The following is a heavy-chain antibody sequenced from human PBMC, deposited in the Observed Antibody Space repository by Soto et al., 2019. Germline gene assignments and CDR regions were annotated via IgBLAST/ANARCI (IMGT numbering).Heavy chain of an antibody. CDR2: IVVGSGNT. CDR3: AADFVSGYDFGLATDY. CDR1: GFTFTSSA. V-gene: IGHV1-58*01. Sequence: SVKVSCQASGFTFTSSAVQWVRQARGQRLEWIGWIVVGSGNTNYAQKFQERVTITRDMSTSTAYMELSSLRSEDTAVYYCAADFVSGYDFGLATDYWGQGTLVTVSS. D-gene: IGHD5-12*01. J-gene: IGHJ4*02.